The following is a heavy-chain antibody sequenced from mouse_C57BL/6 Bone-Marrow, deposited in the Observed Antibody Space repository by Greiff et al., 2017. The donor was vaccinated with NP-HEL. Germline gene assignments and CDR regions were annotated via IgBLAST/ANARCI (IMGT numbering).Heavy chain of an antibody. J-gene: IGHJ3*01. D-gene: IGHD1-1*01. V-gene: IGHV1-55*01. CDR1: GYTFTSYW. CDR2: IYPGSGST. CDR3: ARGDYYGSSPFAY. Sequence: QVQLQHPGAELVKPGASVKMSCKASGYTFTSYWITWVKQRPGQGLEWIGDIYPGSGSTNYNEKFKSKATLTVDTSSSTAYMQLSSLTSEDSAVYYCARGDYYGSSPFAYWGQGTLVTVSA.